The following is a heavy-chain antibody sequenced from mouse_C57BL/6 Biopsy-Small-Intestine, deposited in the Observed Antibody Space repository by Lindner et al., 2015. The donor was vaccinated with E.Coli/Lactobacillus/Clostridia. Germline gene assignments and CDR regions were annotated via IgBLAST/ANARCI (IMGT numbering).Heavy chain of an antibody. CDR3: AIYGYDGRFAY. Sequence: VQLQESGAELVKPGASVKISCKASGYAFSSYWMNWVKQRPGKGLEWIGQIYPGDGDTNYNGKFKGKATLTVDQSSSTAYMQLNSLTSEDSAVYYCAIYGYDGRFAYWGQGTLVTVSA. V-gene: IGHV1-80*01. CDR1: GYAFSSYW. CDR2: IYPGDGDT. D-gene: IGHD2-2*01. J-gene: IGHJ3*01.